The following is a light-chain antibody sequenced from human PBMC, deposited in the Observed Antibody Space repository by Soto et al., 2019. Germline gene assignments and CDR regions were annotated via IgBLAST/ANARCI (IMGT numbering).Light chain of an antibody. V-gene: IGKV3-20*01. Sequence: PGERATLSCRASQSVSSSYLAWYQQKPGQAPRVLIYGASSRATGIPDRFSGSGSGTDFTLTISRLEPEDFAVYYCQQYGRSPLTFGPGTKVDIK. CDR2: GAS. CDR1: QSVSSSY. CDR3: QQYGRSPLT. J-gene: IGKJ3*01.